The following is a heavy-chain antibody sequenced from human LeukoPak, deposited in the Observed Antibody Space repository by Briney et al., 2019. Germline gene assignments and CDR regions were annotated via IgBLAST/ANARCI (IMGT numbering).Heavy chain of an antibody. J-gene: IGHJ4*02. CDR1: GFTFTGYY. CDR3: VREGNELLSKNFDY. CDR2: INPHSGGT. Sequence: SVKISCKASGFTFTGYYIHWVRQAPGQGLEWMGYINPHSGGTNSPQKFQGRVTMTTDTSISAPYMGLSSLISDDTAMYYCVREGNELLSKNFDYWGQGTLVTVSS. V-gene: IGHV1-2*02. D-gene: IGHD2-21*02.